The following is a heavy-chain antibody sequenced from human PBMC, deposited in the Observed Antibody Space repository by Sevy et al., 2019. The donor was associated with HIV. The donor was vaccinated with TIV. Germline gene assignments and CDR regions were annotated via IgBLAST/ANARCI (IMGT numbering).Heavy chain of an antibody. CDR1: GFTFSSYW. V-gene: IGHV3-7*01. J-gene: IGHJ4*02. CDR2: MKEDGSEK. Sequence: GGSLRLSCAASGFTFSSYWMSWVRQAPGKGLEWVATMKEDGSEKYYVDSVKGRFTISRDNAKNSLYVQMNSLRAEDTAVYYCVREGLGGFSYSLDCWGQGTLVPVSS. CDR3: VREGLGGFSYSLDC. D-gene: IGHD5-18*01.